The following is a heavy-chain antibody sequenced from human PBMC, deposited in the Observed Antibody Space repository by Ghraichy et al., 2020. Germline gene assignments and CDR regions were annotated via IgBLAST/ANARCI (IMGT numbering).Heavy chain of an antibody. CDR3: ASLTGTGTGHFDY. CDR1: GGSIISYY. Sequence: SETLSLTCTVSGGSIISYYWSWIRQPPGMGLEWIGYVYYSGSTNYNPSVKSRVTISLDTSKKQFSLKLSSVTAADTAVYYCASLTGTGTGHFDYWGQGTLVTVSS. J-gene: IGHJ4*02. V-gene: IGHV4-59*01. CDR2: VYYSGST. D-gene: IGHD6-13*01.